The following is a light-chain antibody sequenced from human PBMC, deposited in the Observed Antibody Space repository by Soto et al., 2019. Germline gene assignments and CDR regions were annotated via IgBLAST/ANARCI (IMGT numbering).Light chain of an antibody. CDR2: DVS. CDR3: SSYTSSNTYV. Sequence: QXALPQPGSGSGSRGQSITISCTGNSRDVSGYNYVSSDQQHPRKAPKLMIYDVSNRPSAVSNRFSGSKSGNTASLTISGLHAEHEADYYCSSYTSSNTYVFGTGTKVTVL. V-gene: IGLV2-14*01. CDR1: SRDVSGYNY. J-gene: IGLJ1*01.